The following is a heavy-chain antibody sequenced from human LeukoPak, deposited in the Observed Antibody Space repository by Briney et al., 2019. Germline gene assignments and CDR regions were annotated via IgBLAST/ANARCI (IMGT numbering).Heavy chain of an antibody. CDR2: IKAKAHGGTI. CDR3: TTDGVGVEGATYDN. CDR1: GFTFSNSA. Sequence: GGSLRLSCAASGFTFSNSAMSWVRQAPGKGLEWVGRIKAKAHGGTIEYAAPVKGRFTISRDDSKNTLYLQMNSQKTGDTAVYYCTTDGVGVEGATYDNWGQGTLVSVSS. V-gene: IGHV3-15*01. J-gene: IGHJ4*02. D-gene: IGHD1-26*01.